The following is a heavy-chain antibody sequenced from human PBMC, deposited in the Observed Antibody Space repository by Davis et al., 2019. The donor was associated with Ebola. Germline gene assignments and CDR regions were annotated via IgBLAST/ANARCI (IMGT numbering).Heavy chain of an antibody. Sequence: GESLKISCAASGFTFSSYGMHWVRQAQGKGLEWVAFIRYDGSNKYYADSVKGRFTISRGNSKNTLYLQMNSLRAEDTAVYYCAKDRYTSSRLIDYWGQGTLVTVSS. CDR2: IRYDGSNK. CDR1: GFTFSSYG. D-gene: IGHD6-6*01. V-gene: IGHV3-30*02. J-gene: IGHJ4*02. CDR3: AKDRYTSSRLIDY.